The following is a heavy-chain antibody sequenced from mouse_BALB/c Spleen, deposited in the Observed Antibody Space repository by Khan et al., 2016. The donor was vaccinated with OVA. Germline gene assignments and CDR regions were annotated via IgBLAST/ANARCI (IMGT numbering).Heavy chain of an antibody. V-gene: IGHV1-7*01. J-gene: IGHJ2*01. CDR3: ARDRIDY. CDR2: INPTSCYT. CDR1: GYTFTTYW. Sequence: QIQLVQSGTELAKPGASVKMSCKASGYTFTTYWMPWVKQRPGQGLEWIGYINPTSCYTDSHENFKDKATLSAAQSSSTPYMQLSSPTSDDAAVYYCARDRIDYWGQGTTLTVSS.